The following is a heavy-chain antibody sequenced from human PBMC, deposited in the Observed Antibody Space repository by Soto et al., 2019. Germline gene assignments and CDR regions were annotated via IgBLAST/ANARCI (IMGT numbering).Heavy chain of an antibody. CDR2: IYHSGST. CDR3: ARASTAVTTLDY. Sequence: SETLSLTCAVSGGSISSGGYSWSWIRQPPGKGLEWIGYIYHSGSTYYNPSLKSRVTISVDRSKNQFSLKLSSVTAADTAVYYCARASTAVTTLDYWGQGTLVTVSS. V-gene: IGHV4-30-2*01. D-gene: IGHD4-17*01. J-gene: IGHJ4*02. CDR1: GGSISSGGYS.